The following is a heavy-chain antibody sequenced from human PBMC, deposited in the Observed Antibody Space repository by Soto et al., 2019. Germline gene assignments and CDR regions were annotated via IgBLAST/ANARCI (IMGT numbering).Heavy chain of an antibody. Sequence: GASVKVSCKASGGTFSSYAISWVRQAPGQGLEWMGGIIPIFGTANYAQKFQGRVTITADESTSTAYMELSSQRSEDTAVYYCATHDFTFGGVIVGPDYWGQGTLVTVSS. CDR2: IIPIFGTA. V-gene: IGHV1-69*13. CDR3: ATHDFTFGGVIVGPDY. J-gene: IGHJ4*02. D-gene: IGHD3-16*02. CDR1: GGTFSSYA.